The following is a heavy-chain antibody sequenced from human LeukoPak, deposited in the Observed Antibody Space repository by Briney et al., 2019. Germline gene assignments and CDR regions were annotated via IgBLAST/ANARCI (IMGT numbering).Heavy chain of an antibody. CDR2: IKEDGSAK. J-gene: IGHJ6*03. CDR3: ATEVYYYMDV. CDR1: GLTFSYYW. Sequence: PGGSLRLSCAASGLTFSYYWMSWVRQAPGKGLEWVANIKEDGSAKYYVDSVKGRFTISRDNAKNSLYLQMNSLRAEDTAVYYCATEVYYYMDVWGKGTTVTVSS. V-gene: IGHV3-7*01.